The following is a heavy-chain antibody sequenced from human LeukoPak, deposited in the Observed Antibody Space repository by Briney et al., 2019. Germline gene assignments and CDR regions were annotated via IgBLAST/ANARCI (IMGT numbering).Heavy chain of an antibody. J-gene: IGHJ6*04. V-gene: IGHV4-31*03. CDR3: ARDIASGMDV. CDR2: IYYSGST. D-gene: IGHD1-26*01. Sequence: SQTLSLTCTVSGGSISSGGYYWSWIRQHPGKGLEWIGYIYYSGSTYYNPSLKSRVTISVDTSKNQFSLKLSSVTAADTAVYYCARDIASGMDVWGKGTTVTVSS. CDR1: GGSISSGGYY.